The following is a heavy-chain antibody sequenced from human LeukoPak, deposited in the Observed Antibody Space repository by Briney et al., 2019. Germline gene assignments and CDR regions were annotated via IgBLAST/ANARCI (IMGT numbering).Heavy chain of an antibody. CDR1: GFTVGSNY. Sequence: GGSLRLSCAASGFTVGSNYMSWVRQAPGKGLEWVSLIYSGGSTYYADSMKGRFTISRDNSKNTLYLQMNSLRTADTAVYYCASDGGYSGSWDYWGQGTLVTVSS. D-gene: IGHD4-23*01. CDR2: IYSGGST. CDR3: ASDGGYSGSWDY. V-gene: IGHV3-53*01. J-gene: IGHJ4*02.